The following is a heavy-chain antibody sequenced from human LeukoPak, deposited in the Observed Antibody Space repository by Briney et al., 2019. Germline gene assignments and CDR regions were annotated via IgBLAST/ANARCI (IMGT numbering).Heavy chain of an antibody. CDR1: GFSFNNAW. CDR2: IKSKTDGGTT. D-gene: IGHD2-15*01. V-gene: IGHV3-15*01. Sequence: GGSLRLSCAASGFSFNNAWMSWVRQAPGKGLEWVGRIKSKTDGGTTDYATPVKGRFTISRDDSKNTLYVQMNSLKIEDTAVYYCTTEAVHSSDFWGQGTLVTVSS. CDR3: TTEAVHSSDF. J-gene: IGHJ4*02.